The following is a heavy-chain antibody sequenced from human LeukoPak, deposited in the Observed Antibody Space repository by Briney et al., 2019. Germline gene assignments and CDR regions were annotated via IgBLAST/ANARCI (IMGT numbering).Heavy chain of an antibody. CDR3: AGSSGYYYFDY. D-gene: IGHD3-22*01. Sequence: ETLSLTCTVSGGSISSYYWSWIRQPPGKGLEWVSSISSSSSYIYYADSVKGRFTISRDNAKNSLYLQMNSLRAEDTAVYYCAGSSGYYYFDYWGQGTLVTVSS. V-gene: IGHV3-21*01. J-gene: IGHJ4*02. CDR1: GGSISSYY. CDR2: ISSSSSYI.